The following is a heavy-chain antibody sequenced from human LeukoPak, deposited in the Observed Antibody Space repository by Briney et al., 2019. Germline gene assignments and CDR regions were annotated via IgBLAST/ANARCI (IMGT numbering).Heavy chain of an antibody. V-gene: IGHV1-46*01. Sequence: ASVKVSCKASGYTFTSYYMHWVRQAPGQGLEWMGIINPSGGSTSYAQKFQGRVTMTRDTSTSTVYMELSSLRSEDTAVYYCARGPAIFVVVPAAIRTSKFGELLEPFDYWGQGTLVTVSS. CDR1: GYTFTSYY. D-gene: IGHD2-2*01. CDR3: ARGPAIFVVVPAAIRTSKFGELLEPFDY. J-gene: IGHJ4*02. CDR2: INPSGGST.